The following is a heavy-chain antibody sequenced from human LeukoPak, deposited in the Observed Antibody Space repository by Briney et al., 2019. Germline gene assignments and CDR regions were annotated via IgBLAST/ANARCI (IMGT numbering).Heavy chain of an antibody. Sequence: GGSLRLSCAASGFTFSTYSIDWVRQAPGKGLEWISYISSSSSTIDFADSVKGRFTISRDNARNTVYLQMNSLRAEDTAVYYCARVHTSSYAADLWGQGTLVTVSS. J-gene: IGHJ5*02. CDR3: ARVHTSSYAADL. CDR1: GFTFSTYS. D-gene: IGHD3-22*01. V-gene: IGHV3-48*04. CDR2: ISSSSSTI.